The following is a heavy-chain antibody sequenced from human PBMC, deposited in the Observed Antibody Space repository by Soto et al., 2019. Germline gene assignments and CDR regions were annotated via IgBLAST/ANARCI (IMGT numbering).Heavy chain of an antibody. Sequence: HHGGSLRLSCAACGFTFSSYEMNWVRQAPGKGLEWVSYISSSGSTIYYADSVKGRFTISRDNAKNSLYLQMNSLRAEDTAVYYCARGRIPGYSGGWFVYFDYWGQGTLVTVSS. CDR2: ISSSGSTI. CDR1: GFTFSSYE. V-gene: IGHV3-48*03. D-gene: IGHD6-19*01. J-gene: IGHJ4*02. CDR3: ARGRIPGYSGGWFVYFDY.